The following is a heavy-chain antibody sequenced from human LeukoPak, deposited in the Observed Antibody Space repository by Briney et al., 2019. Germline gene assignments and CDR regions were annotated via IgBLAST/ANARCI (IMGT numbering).Heavy chain of an antibody. Sequence: SETLSLTCTVSGGSISSSSYYWGWIRQPPGKGLEWIGSIYYSGSTYYNPSLKSRVTISVDTSKNQLSLKLSSVTAADTAVYYCARGSPTYYDFWSGYSGGDAFDIWGQGTMVTVSS. CDR2: IYYSGST. CDR1: GGSISSSSYY. J-gene: IGHJ3*02. CDR3: ARGSPTYYDFWSGYSGGDAFDI. V-gene: IGHV4-39*07. D-gene: IGHD3-3*01.